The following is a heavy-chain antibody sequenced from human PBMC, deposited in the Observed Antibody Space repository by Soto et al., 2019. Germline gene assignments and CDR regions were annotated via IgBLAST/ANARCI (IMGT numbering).Heavy chain of an antibody. CDR2: INPSGGST. J-gene: IGHJ4*02. Sequence: QVQLVQSGAEVKKPGASVKVSCKASGYTFTSYYMHWVRQAPGQGLEWMGIINPSGGSTSYAQKFQGRVTMTRDRYTSTVYMERSSPRSEDTAVYYCARVDSSGGLAFDYWVQGTLVTVSS. CDR3: ARVDSSGGLAFDY. V-gene: IGHV1-46*03. CDR1: GYTFTSYY. D-gene: IGHD6-19*01.